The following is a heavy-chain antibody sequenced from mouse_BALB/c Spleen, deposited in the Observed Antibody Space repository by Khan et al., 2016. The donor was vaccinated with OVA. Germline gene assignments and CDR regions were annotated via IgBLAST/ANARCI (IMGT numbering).Heavy chain of an antibody. V-gene: IGHV1S81*02. CDR3: TRSGYGTFAY. CDR2: INPSNGGT. Sequence: QVQLKQSGAELVKPGASVRLSCKASGYTFTSYYLYWVKQRPGQGLEWIGDINPSNGGTNFNEKFKSMATLTVDKSSSTAYMQLSSLTSDDSAVYYCTRSGYGTFAYWGQVTLVTVSA. CDR1: GYTFTSYY. J-gene: IGHJ3*01. D-gene: IGHD2-1*01.